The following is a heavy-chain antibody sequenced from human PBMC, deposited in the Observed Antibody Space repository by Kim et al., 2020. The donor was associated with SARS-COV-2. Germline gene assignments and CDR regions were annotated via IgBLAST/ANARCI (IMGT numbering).Heavy chain of an antibody. D-gene: IGHD6-13*01. J-gene: IGHJ5*02. CDR2: IYYSGST. Sequence: SETLSLTCTVSGGSVSSGSYYWSWIRQPPGKGLEWIGYIYYSGSTNYNPSLKSRVTISVDTSKNQFSLKLSSVTAADTAVYYCARDSKIAAAGGFDPWGQGTLVTVSS. CDR3: ARDSKIAAAGGFDP. CDR1: GGSVSSGSYY. V-gene: IGHV4-61*01.